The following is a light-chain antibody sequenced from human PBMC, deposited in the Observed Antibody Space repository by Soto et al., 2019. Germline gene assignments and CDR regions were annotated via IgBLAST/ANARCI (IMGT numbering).Light chain of an antibody. J-gene: IGKJ5*01. CDR2: DAS. Sequence: DIHMTQSPSSLSAYVGNIVAITCRASQSISTYLNWYQKKPGEAPNLLIYDASRLQSGVPSRFSGSGGGTDFTLSISSVQPEDFATYFCQQSYMDPITFGQGTRLE. V-gene: IGKV1-39*01. CDR1: QSISTY. CDR3: QQSYMDPIT.